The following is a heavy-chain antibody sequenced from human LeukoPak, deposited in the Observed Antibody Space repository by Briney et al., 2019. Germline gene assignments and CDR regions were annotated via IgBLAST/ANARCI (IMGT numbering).Heavy chain of an antibody. Sequence: PGRSLRLSCAASGFTFSSYGMHWVRQAPGKGLEWGAVIWYDGSNKYYADSVKGRFTTSRDNSTNTLYLQMSSVRAEDTAVYYCARDGDIVVVPAAIGGPAGLDYWGQGTLVTVSS. CDR2: IWYDGSNK. D-gene: IGHD2-2*02. V-gene: IGHV3-33*01. CDR1: GFTFSSYG. CDR3: ARDGDIVVVPAAIGGPAGLDY. J-gene: IGHJ4*02.